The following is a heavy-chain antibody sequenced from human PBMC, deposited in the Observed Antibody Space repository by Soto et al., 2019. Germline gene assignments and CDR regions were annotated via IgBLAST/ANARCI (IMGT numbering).Heavy chain of an antibody. Sequence: SETLSLTCTVSGGSISSYYWSWIRQPPGKGLEWIGYIYYSGSTNYNPSLKSRVTISVDTSKNQFSLKLSSVTAADTAVYYFARDIWFGELWYGMDVWGQGTTVTVSS. CDR3: ARDIWFGELWYGMDV. CDR2: IYYSGST. CDR1: GGSISSYY. D-gene: IGHD3-10*01. J-gene: IGHJ6*02. V-gene: IGHV4-59*01.